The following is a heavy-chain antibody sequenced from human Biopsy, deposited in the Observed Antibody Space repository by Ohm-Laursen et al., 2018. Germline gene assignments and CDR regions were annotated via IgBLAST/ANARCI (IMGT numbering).Heavy chain of an antibody. CDR3: ARDGKRWDYSTYFSWHFDL. CDR2: ISYDGSGE. CDR1: GFTFTSYA. J-gene: IGHJ2*01. D-gene: IGHD4-11*01. V-gene: IGHV3-30*03. Sequence: SLRLSCTASGFTFTSYAMHWVRQAPGKGLEWVAVISYDGSGEYYSDSLQGRFIISRDNPKNTVDLQMNSLRAEDTAVYFCARDGKRWDYSTYFSWHFDLWGRGTLVTVSS.